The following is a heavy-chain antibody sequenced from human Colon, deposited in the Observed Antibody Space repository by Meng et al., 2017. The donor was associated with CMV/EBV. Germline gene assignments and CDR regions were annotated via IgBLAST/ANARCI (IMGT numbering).Heavy chain of an antibody. Sequence: ASVKVSCKASGYRFTSYGIDWVRQAPGQGLEWMGWINPNSGGTNYAQKFQGRVTMTRDTSISTAYMELSRLRSDDTAVYYCARTYYYDSSGSSPFDYWGQGTLVTVSS. J-gene: IGHJ4*02. D-gene: IGHD3-22*01. CDR3: ARTYYYDSSGSSPFDY. CDR1: GYRFTSYG. CDR2: INPNSGGT. V-gene: IGHV1-2*02.